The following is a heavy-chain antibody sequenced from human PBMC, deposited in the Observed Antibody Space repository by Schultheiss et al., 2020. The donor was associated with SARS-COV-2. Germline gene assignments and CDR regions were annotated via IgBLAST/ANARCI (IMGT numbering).Heavy chain of an antibody. Sequence: GESLKISCAASGFTVSSNFMSWVRQAPGKGLEWVSVLYTGGDTHYSDSARGRFTISRDSSKNTLYLQMNSLRPEDTAVYYCARDLQGHFGLDVWGQGTTVTVSS. CDR3: ARDLQGHFGLDV. CDR1: GFTVSSNF. D-gene: IGHD3-3*02. V-gene: IGHV3-66*02. J-gene: IGHJ6*02. CDR2: LYTGGDT.